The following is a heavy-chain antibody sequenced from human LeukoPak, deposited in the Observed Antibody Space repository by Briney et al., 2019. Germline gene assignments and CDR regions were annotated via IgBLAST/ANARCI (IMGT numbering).Heavy chain of an antibody. CDR2: IYYSGST. V-gene: IGHV4-39*07. Sequence: SETLSLTCTVSGGSISSSSYYWGWIRQPPGKGLEWIGSIYYSGSTYYNPSLKSRVTISVDTSKNQFSLKLSSVTAADTAVYYCARGFGEFPNVDYWGQGTLVTVSS. D-gene: IGHD3-10*01. CDR1: GGSISSSSYY. J-gene: IGHJ4*02. CDR3: ARGFGEFPNVDY.